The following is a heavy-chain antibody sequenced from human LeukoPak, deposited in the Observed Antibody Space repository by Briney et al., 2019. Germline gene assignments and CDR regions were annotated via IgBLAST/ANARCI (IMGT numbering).Heavy chain of an antibody. CDR1: GGSISSYY. CDR3: ARDVGGRIRGVYNWFDP. D-gene: IGHD3-10*01. V-gene: IGHV4-59*01. Sequence: PSETLSLTCTVSGGSISSYYWSWIRQPPGKGLEWIGYIYYSGSTNYNPSLKSRVTISVDTSKNQFSLKLSSVTAADTAVYYCARDVGGRIRGVYNWFDPWGQGTLVTASS. J-gene: IGHJ5*02. CDR2: IYYSGST.